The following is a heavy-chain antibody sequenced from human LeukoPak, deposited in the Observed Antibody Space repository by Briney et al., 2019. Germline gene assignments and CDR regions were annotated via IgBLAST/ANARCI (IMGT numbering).Heavy chain of an antibody. CDR1: GFAFRYYA. Sequence: GGSLRLSCAASGFAFRYYAMSWVRQAPGKGLEWDSAIIGSGVGTYYAGSVKGRFTLSRDTSKNTLYLQMNSLRAEDTAAYYCAKAGPMVRGVDRFYFYALDVWGHGTTVTVSS. D-gene: IGHD3-10*01. CDR2: IIGSGVGT. CDR3: AKAGPMVRGVDRFYFYALDV. V-gene: IGHV3-23*01. J-gene: IGHJ6*02.